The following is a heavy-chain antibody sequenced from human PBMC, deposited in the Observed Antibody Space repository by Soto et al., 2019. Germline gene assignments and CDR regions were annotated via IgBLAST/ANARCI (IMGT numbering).Heavy chain of an antibody. CDR3: ARHGYCSSTSCYYFDY. V-gene: IGHV3-30-3*01. D-gene: IGHD2-2*01. Sequence: GGSLRLSCAASGFTFSSYAMHWVRQAPGKGLEWVAVISYDGSNKYYADSVKGRFTISRDNSKNTLYLQMNSLRAEDTAVYYCARHGYCSSTSCYYFDYWGQGTLVTVSS. CDR1: GFTFSSYA. CDR2: ISYDGSNK. J-gene: IGHJ4*02.